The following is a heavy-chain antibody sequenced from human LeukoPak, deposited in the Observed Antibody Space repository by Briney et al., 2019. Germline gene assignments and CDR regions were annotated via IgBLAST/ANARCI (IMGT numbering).Heavy chain of an antibody. CDR1: GGSISSYY. CDR3: ARHGIVGATNPFDY. D-gene: IGHD1-26*01. Sequence: SETLSLTCTVSGGSISSYYWSWIRQPAGKGLEWIGRIYTSGSTNYNPSLKSRVTMPVDTSKNQFSLKLSSVTAADTAVYYCARHGIVGATNPFDYWGQGTLVTVSS. J-gene: IGHJ4*02. V-gene: IGHV4-4*07. CDR2: IYTSGST.